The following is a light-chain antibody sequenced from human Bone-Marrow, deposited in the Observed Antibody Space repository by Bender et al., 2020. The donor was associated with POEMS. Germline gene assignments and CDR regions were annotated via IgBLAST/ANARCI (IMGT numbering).Light chain of an antibody. J-gene: IGLJ2*01. V-gene: IGLV2-23*02. CDR1: SSDVGSYDL. CDR3: CSYAGSSISI. CDR2: EVT. Sequence: QSALTQPASVSGSPGQSITISCTGTSSDVGSYDLVSWYQHHPGKVPKLVIYEVTRRPSGISSRFSGSRSGNTASLTISGLQPEDEADYYCCSYAGSSISIFGGGTKVTVL.